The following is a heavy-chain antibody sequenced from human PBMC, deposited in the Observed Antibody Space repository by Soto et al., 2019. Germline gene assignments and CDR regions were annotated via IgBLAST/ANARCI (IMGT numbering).Heavy chain of an antibody. Sequence: SETLSLTCTVSGGSISSYYWSWIRQPPGKGLEWIGYIYYSGSTNYNPSLKSRVTISVDTSKNQFSLKLSSVTAADTAVYYCARQGAFATMVREYYNMDVWGKGTTVTVSS. J-gene: IGHJ6*03. CDR3: ARQGAFATMVREYYNMDV. CDR2: IYYSGST. D-gene: IGHD3-10*01. CDR1: GGSISSYY. V-gene: IGHV4-59*08.